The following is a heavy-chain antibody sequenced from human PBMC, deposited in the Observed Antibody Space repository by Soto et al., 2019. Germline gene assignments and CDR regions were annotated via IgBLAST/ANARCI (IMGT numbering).Heavy chain of an antibody. V-gene: IGHV3-33*01. Sequence: GGSLRLSCAASGFTFSSYGMHWVRQAPGKGLEWVAVIWYDGSNKYYADSVKGRFTISRDNSKNTLYLQMNSLRAEDTAVYYCARGKRQQLVREGYFDYWGQGTLVTVSS. CDR3: ARGKRQQLVREGYFDY. J-gene: IGHJ4*02. CDR1: GFTFSSYG. CDR2: IWYDGSNK. D-gene: IGHD6-13*01.